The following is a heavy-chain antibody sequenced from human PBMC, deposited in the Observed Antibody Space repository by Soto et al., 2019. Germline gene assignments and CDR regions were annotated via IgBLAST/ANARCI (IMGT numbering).Heavy chain of an antibody. Sequence: QVQLQESGPGLVKPSETLSLTCTVSGASISSYYWSWIRQPPGKGLEWIGYIYYTGSTNYNPSLKSRVTISVDTSKNQFSLKLSSVTAADTAVYYCARVGWTTVGYYFDYWGQGTLVTVSS. CDR3: ARVGWTTVGYYFDY. J-gene: IGHJ4*02. D-gene: IGHD4-17*01. V-gene: IGHV4-59*01. CDR1: GASISSYY. CDR2: IYYTGST.